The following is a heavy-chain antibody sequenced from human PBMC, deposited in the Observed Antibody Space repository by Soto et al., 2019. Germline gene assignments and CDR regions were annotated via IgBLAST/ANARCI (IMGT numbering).Heavy chain of an antibody. D-gene: IGHD6-19*01. Sequence: QVQLVESGGGVVQPGRSLRLSCAASGFTFSSYAMHWVRQAPGKGLEWVAVMSYDGSNKYYADSVKGRFTISRDNSKNTLYLQMNSLRAGDTSVYYCARDKSPYSSGWHNRHIDYWGQGTLVTVSS. J-gene: IGHJ4*02. CDR2: MSYDGSNK. CDR1: GFTFSSYA. V-gene: IGHV3-30-3*01. CDR3: ARDKSPYSSGWHNRHIDY.